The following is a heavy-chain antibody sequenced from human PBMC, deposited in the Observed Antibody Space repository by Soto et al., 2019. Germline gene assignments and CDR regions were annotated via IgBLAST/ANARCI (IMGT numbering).Heavy chain of an antibody. CDR1: GVSLNTADTW. V-gene: IGHV4-30-4*01. CDR2: YHSGGST. J-gene: IGHJ6*02. CDR3: VRSRQMESGNDYGLDV. Sequence: QVHLKESGSGRLKPSQSLSLTATVPGVSLNTADTWGIWIRQSPGKGLEFIGYYHSGGSTYYDASFRSRVIISADTSNSQFSLKLSSVTVADTAVYFCVRSRQMESGNDYGLDVWGQGTTVTVSS. D-gene: IGHD1-1*01.